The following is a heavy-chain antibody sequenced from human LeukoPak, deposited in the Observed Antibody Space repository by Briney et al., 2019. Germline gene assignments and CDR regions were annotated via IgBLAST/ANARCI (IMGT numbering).Heavy chain of an antibody. Sequence: GGSLRLSCAASGFTFTSHSMNWVRQAPGKGLEWISYISSSSGIIYYADSVKGRFTISRDNAKNSVNLQMNSLRAEDTAVYYCASSGRYYFDYWGQGTLVTVSS. CDR2: ISSSSGII. V-gene: IGHV3-48*01. J-gene: IGHJ4*02. D-gene: IGHD2-15*01. CDR3: ASSGRYYFDY. CDR1: GFTFTSHS.